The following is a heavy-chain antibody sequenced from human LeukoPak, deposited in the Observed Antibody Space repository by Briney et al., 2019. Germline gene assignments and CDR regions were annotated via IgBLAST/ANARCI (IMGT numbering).Heavy chain of an antibody. J-gene: IGHJ4*02. CDR2: INTDGSST. Sequence: GGSLRLSCAASGFTFSSYWMHWVRQAPGKGLVWVSRINTDGSSTSYADSVKGRFTISRDNAKNSLYLQMNSLRAEDTAVYYCASGDPEDYGDYGQGDYWGQGTLVTVSS. V-gene: IGHV3-74*01. CDR3: ASGDPEDYGDYGQGDY. D-gene: IGHD4-17*01. CDR1: GFTFSSYW.